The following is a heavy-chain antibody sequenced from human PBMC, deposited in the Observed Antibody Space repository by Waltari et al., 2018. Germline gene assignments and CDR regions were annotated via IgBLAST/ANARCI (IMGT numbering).Heavy chain of an antibody. CDR3: ATHPGYVSGVDY. D-gene: IGHD3-16*01. V-gene: IGHV4-39*07. J-gene: IGHJ4*02. CDR2: IYYSGST. Sequence: QLQLQESGPGLVKPSETLSLTCTVSGGSISSSTYYWGWIRQPPGKGLEWIGSIYYSGSTYCKPSLKSGVTISVDTSKNQFSLKLSSVTAADTAVYCCATHPGYVSGVDYWGQGTLVTVSS. CDR1: GGSISSSTYY.